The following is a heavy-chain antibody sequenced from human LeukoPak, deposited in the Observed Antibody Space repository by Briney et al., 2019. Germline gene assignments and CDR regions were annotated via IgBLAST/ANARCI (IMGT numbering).Heavy chain of an antibody. CDR1: GYTFTGYY. V-gene: IGHV1-46*01. Sequence: ASVKVSCKASGYTFTGYYMHWVRQAPGQGLEWIGIINPSGGSTSYAQKFQGRVTMTRDMSTSTVYMELSSLRSEDTAVYYCAREVIVVVTSRAFDIWGQGTMVTVSS. J-gene: IGHJ3*02. CDR3: AREVIVVVTSRAFDI. D-gene: IGHD2-15*01. CDR2: INPSGGST.